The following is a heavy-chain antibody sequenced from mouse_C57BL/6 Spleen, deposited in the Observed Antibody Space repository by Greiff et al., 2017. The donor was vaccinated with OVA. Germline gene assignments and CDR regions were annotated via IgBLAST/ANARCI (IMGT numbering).Heavy chain of an antibody. CDR2: INPNNGGT. CDR3: ARGGVKGSSGSYYFDY. CDR1: GYTFTDYN. Sequence: LVKPGASVKMSCKASGYTFTDYNMHWVKQSHGKSLEWIGYINPNNGGTSYNQKFKGKATLTVNKSSSTAYMELRSLTSEDSAVYYCARGGVKGSSGSYYFDYWGQGTTLTVSS. J-gene: IGHJ2*01. D-gene: IGHD3-2*02. V-gene: IGHV1-22*01.